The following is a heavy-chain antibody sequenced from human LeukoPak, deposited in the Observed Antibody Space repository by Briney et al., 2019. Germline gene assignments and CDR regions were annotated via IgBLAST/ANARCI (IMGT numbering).Heavy chain of an antibody. CDR2: IWYDGSNK. D-gene: IGHD6-19*01. J-gene: IGHJ4*02. V-gene: IGHV3-33*01. CDR3: ARDIIFSAVADDY. CDR1: GFTFSSYG. Sequence: GGSLRLSCAASGFTFSSYGMHWVCQAPGKGLEWVAVIWYDGSNKYYADSVKGRFTISRDNSKNTLYLQMNSLRAEDTAVYYCARDIIFSAVADDYWGQGTLVTVSS.